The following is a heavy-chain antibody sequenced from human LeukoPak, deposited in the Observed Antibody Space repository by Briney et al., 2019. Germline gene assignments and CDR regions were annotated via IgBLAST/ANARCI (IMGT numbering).Heavy chain of an antibody. CDR1: GFTFSNYA. CDR2: ISGSASST. Sequence: GGSLRLSCAASGFTFSNYAMSWVRQAPGKGLEWVSAISGSASSTYHADSVKGRFTISRDNSKNTLYLQMNSLRADDTAVYYCARDKWLTTTHYFDYWGQGTLVTVSS. CDR3: ARDKWLTTTHYFDY. D-gene: IGHD4-11*01. V-gene: IGHV3-23*01. J-gene: IGHJ4*02.